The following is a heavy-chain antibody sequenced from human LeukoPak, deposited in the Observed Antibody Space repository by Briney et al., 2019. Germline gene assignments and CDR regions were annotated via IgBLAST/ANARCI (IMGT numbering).Heavy chain of an antibody. CDR2: INFSGST. J-gene: IGHJ5*02. CDR1: GGSISSYY. Sequence: SETLSLTCTVSGGSISSYYWSWIRQPPGKGLGWIGYINFSGSTKYNPSLKSRVTTSVDTSKNHFSLKVTSVTAADTAVYYCARHRAGVSDWFDPWGQGTLVTVSS. CDR3: ARHRAGVSDWFDP. V-gene: IGHV4-59*08. D-gene: IGHD2-8*01.